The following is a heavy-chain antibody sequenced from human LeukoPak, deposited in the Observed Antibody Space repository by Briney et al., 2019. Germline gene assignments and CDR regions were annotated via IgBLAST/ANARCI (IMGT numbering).Heavy chain of an antibody. D-gene: IGHD2-15*01. CDR1: GFTFSDYY. CDR2: ISSSGSTI. Sequence: PGGSLRLSCAASGFTFSDYYMSWIRQAPGKGLEWVSYISSSGSTIYYADSVKGRFTTSRDNARNSLYLQMNSLRAEDTAVYYCAGYCGGGTCNAAGYWGQGTLVTVSS. J-gene: IGHJ4*02. CDR3: AGYCGGGTCNAAGY. V-gene: IGHV3-11*01.